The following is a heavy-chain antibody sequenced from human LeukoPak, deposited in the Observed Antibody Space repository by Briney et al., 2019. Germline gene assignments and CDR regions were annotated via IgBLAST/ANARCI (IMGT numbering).Heavy chain of an antibody. CDR3: ARTMVRVNWFDP. CDR1: GGSFSGYY. D-gene: IGHD3-10*01. J-gene: IGHJ5*02. CDR2: INHSGST. Sequence: SATLSLTCAVGGGSFSGYYWSWIRQPPGKGLEWIGEINHSGSTNYNPSLKSRVTISVDTSKNQFSLKLSSVTAADTAVYYCARTMVRVNWFDPWGQGTLVTVSS. V-gene: IGHV4-34*01.